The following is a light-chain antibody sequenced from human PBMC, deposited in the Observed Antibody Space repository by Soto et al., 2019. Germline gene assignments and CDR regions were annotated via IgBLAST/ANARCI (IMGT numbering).Light chain of an antibody. CDR1: ISNIGNNY. CDR3: ATLYSSLSVV. CDR2: ETY. Sequence: SVLTQPPSVSAAPGQKVTISCSGSISNIGNNYVSWYQQLPGAAPKLLIYETYKLPSGIPDRFSASKSGTSATLAITGLQTGDEADYYCATLYSSLSVVFGGGTKLTVL. V-gene: IGLV1-51*02. J-gene: IGLJ3*02.